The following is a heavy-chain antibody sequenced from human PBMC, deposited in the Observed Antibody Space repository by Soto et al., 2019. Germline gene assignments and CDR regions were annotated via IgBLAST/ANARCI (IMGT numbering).Heavy chain of an antibody. CDR3: ARAADYGDYVNWFDP. V-gene: IGHV4-38-2*01. D-gene: IGHD4-17*01. CDR2: IFHSGST. CDR1: DYSIRSGYY. Sequence: PSETLSLTCAVSDYSIRSGYYWGWIRQPPGKGLEWIGSIFHSGSTYNNPSLMSRVTISPDTSKNQFSLKLSSVTAADTAVYYCARAADYGDYVNWFDPWGQGTLVTVS. J-gene: IGHJ5*02.